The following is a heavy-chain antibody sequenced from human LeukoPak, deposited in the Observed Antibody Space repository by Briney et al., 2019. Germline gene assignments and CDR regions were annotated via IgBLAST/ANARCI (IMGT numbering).Heavy chain of an antibody. D-gene: IGHD6-13*01. CDR3: ARDYSIRGIGDAFDI. CDR1: DGSISSYY. Sequence: SETLSLTCTVSDGSISSYYWSWIRQPAGKGLEWIGRIYATGRTDYNPSLESRVRMSVDKSKNLFSLRLSAVTAADTAVYYCARDYSIRGIGDAFDIWGQGTVVTVSS. CDR2: IYATGRT. V-gene: IGHV4-4*07. J-gene: IGHJ3*02.